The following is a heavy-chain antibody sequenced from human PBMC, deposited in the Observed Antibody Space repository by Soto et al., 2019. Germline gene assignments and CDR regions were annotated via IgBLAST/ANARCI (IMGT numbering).Heavy chain of an antibody. CDR3: ASEMTGTASIAV. V-gene: IGHV1-8*01. J-gene: IGHJ6*02. Sequence: QVQLVQSGAEVKKPGASVKVSCKASGYTFTSYDSNWVRQATGQGLEWRGWMKPNRGHTGYAQKFRGTSTKTRNTSIIKAYRELSSLRSEDTAAYSCASEMTGTASIAVLGQWSPFTVSS. CDR1: GYTFTSYD. CDR2: MKPNRGHT. D-gene: IGHD1-1*01.